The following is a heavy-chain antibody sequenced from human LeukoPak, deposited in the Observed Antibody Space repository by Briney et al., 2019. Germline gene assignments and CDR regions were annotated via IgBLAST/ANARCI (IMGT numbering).Heavy chain of an antibody. CDR3: AKDRNDDILTGSHWLDP. J-gene: IGHJ5*02. V-gene: IGHV3-23*01. D-gene: IGHD3-9*01. CDR1: GFTFRTYA. CDR2: IMDSGGST. Sequence: PGGSLRLSLAASGFTFRTYAIRWGRQAPRRGLELVSSIMDSGGSTYYADSGKGRFTISRDNSKNTLYLQMNRLRPEDTAVYYCAKDRNDDILTGSHWLDPWGKGTLVTVSS.